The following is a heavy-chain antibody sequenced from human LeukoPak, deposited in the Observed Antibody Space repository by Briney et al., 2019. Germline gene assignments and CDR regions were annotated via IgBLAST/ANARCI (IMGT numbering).Heavy chain of an antibody. V-gene: IGHV1-8*01. CDR3: ARGASLRAVVVGATTSPPMPYDF. Sequence: GASVKVSCKASGYTFTSYDINWVRQATGQGLEWMGWMNPNSGNTGYAQTFQGRVTMTRNTSKSTAYMELSSLGSEDTAVYYCARGASLRAVVVGATTSPPMPYDFWGQGTLVTVSS. D-gene: IGHD2-15*01. CDR2: MNPNSGNT. J-gene: IGHJ4*02. CDR1: GYTFTSYD.